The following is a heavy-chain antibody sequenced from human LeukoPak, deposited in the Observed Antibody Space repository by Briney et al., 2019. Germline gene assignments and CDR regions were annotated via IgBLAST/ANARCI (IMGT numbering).Heavy chain of an antibody. CDR1: GYTFTGYY. V-gene: IGHV1-2*02. D-gene: IGHD5-18*01. J-gene: IGHJ4*02. CDR3: ASGYSYGYLSY. Sequence: ASVKVSCKASGYTFTGYYMHWVRQAPGQGLEWMGWINPNRGGTNNAQKFQGRVTMTRDTSISTAYMELSRLRSDDTAVYYCASGYSYGYLSYWGQGTLVTVSS. CDR2: INPNRGGT.